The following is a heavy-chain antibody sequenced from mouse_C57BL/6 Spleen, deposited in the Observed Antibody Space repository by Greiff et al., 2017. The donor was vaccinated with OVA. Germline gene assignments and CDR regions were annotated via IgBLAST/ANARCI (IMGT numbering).Heavy chain of an antibody. CDR2: IDPSDSET. J-gene: IGHJ3*01. CDR1: GYTFTSYW. CDR3: ARGLPYGPWFAY. V-gene: IGHV1-52*01. D-gene: IGHD1-1*02. Sequence: QVHVKQPGAELVRPGSSVKLSCKASGYTFTSYWMHWVKQRPIQGLEWIGNIDPSDSETHYNQKFKDKATLTVDKSSSTAYMQLSSLTSEDSAVYYCARGLPYGPWFAYWGQGTLVTVSA.